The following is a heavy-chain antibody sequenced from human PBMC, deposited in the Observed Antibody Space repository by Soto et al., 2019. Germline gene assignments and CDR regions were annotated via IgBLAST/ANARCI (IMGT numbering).Heavy chain of an antibody. Sequence: QVQLVQSGAEVKKPGSSVKVSCKASGGTFSSYTISWVRQAPGQGLEWMGRIIPILGIANYAQKFQGRVTITADKSTSTAYMELSSLRSADTAVYYCARVHGSGWYRFDYWGQGTLVTVSS. J-gene: IGHJ4*02. D-gene: IGHD6-13*01. V-gene: IGHV1-69*02. CDR1: GGTFSSYT. CDR2: IIPILGIA. CDR3: ARVHGSGWYRFDY.